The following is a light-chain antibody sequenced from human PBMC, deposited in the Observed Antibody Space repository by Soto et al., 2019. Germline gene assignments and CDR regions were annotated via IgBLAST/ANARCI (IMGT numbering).Light chain of an antibody. V-gene: IGLV2-23*01. CDR1: SSDVGSYNL. CDR3: CSYAGNFVV. CDR2: EGS. Sequence: QSALTQPASVSGSPGQSITISCTGTSSDVGSYNLVSWYQQHPGKAPKLMIYEGSKRPSGVSNRFSGSKSGNTASLSISGLQAEDEADYYCCSYAGNFVVFGGGTKLTVL. J-gene: IGLJ2*01.